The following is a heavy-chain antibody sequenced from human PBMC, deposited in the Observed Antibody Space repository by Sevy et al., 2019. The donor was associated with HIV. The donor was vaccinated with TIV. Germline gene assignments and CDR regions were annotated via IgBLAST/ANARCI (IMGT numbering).Heavy chain of an antibody. Sequence: SETLSLTCTVSGGSISSGGYYWSWIRQHPGKGLEWIGYIYYSGSTYYNPSLKSRVTISVDTSKNQFSLKLSSVTAAYTAVYYCARGQWLPHYYFDYWGQGTLVTVSS. CDR2: IYYSGST. D-gene: IGHD6-19*01. V-gene: IGHV4-31*03. J-gene: IGHJ4*02. CDR1: GGSISSGGYY. CDR3: ARGQWLPHYYFDY.